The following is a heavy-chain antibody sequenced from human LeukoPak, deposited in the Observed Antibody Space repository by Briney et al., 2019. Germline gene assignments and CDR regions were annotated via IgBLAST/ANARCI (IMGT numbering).Heavy chain of an antibody. CDR3: ARLGYCSGGSCYYIDY. CDR2: IHYTGST. J-gene: IGHJ4*02. Sequence: SETLSLTCTVSGGSISSYYWSWMRQPPGKGLEWIGFIHYTGSTNYNPSLKSRLTMSVGTSKNQFSLKLSSVTAADAAVYYCARLGYCSGGSCYYIDYWGQGTLVTVSS. D-gene: IGHD2-15*01. V-gene: IGHV4-59*01. CDR1: GGSISSYY.